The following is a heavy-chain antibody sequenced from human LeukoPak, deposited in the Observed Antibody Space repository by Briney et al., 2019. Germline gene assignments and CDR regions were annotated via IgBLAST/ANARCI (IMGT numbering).Heavy chain of an antibody. Sequence: SVKVSCKASGGTFSSYAIGWVRQAPGQGLEWMGRIIPIFGTANYAQKFQGRVTITTDESTSTAYMELSSLRSEDTAVYYCARVASSSWYYFDHWGQGTLVTVSS. J-gene: IGHJ4*02. V-gene: IGHV1-69*05. CDR2: IIPIFGTA. CDR3: ARVASSSWYYFDH. D-gene: IGHD6-13*01. CDR1: GGTFSSYA.